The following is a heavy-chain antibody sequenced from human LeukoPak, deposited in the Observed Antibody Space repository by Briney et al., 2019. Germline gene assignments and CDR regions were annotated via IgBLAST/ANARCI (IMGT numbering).Heavy chain of an antibody. Sequence: GGSLRLSCAASGFTVSTNYLGWVRQAPEKGLEWVSVIYGGGSTYDADSVKGRFTISRDNSKNTLYLQMNSLRAEDTAVYYCARAYAGSYYAEYFPHWGRGTLVTVSS. CDR2: IYGGGST. D-gene: IGHD1-26*01. CDR1: GFTVSTNY. J-gene: IGHJ1*01. CDR3: ARAYAGSYYAEYFPH. V-gene: IGHV3-53*01.